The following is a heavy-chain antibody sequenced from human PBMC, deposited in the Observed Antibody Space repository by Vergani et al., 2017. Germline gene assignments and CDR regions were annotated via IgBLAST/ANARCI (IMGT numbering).Heavy chain of an antibody. Sequence: VQLVESGGGLVKPGGSLRLSCAASGFTFSSYSMNWVRQAPGQGLEWMGWINPNSGGTNYAQKFQGRVTMTRDTSISTAYMELSRLRSDDTAVYYCARGRGGSSWGRDAFDIWGQGTMVTVSS. CDR1: GFTFSSYS. CDR2: INPNSGGT. J-gene: IGHJ3*02. V-gene: IGHV1-2*02. CDR3: ARGRGGSSWGRDAFDI. D-gene: IGHD6-13*01.